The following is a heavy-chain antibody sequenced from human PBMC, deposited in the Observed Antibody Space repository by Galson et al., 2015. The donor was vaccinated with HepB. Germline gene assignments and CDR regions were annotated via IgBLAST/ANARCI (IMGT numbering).Heavy chain of an antibody. D-gene: IGHD2-21*02. V-gene: IGHV3-30-3*01. CDR3: AGGLNCGGDCYVPTYFDY. CDR1: GFTFSSYA. Sequence: SLRLSCAASGFTFSSYAMHWVRQAPGKGLEWVAVISYDGSNKYYADSVKGRFTISRDNSKNTLYLQMNSLRAEDTAVYYCAGGLNCGGDCYVPTYFDYWGQGTLVTVSS. CDR2: ISYDGSNK. J-gene: IGHJ4*02.